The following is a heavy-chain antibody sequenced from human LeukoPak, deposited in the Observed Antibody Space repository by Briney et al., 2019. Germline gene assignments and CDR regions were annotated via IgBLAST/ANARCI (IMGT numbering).Heavy chain of an antibody. V-gene: IGHV3-30*02. CDR2: IRYDGSNK. CDR1: GFTFGSYG. Sequence: PGGSLRLSCAASGFTFGSYGMHWVRQAPGKGLEWVAFIRYDGSNKYYADSVKGRFTISRDNSKNTLYLQMNSLRAEDTAVYYCARDHRMKGPVDYWGQGTLVTVSS. J-gene: IGHJ4*02. CDR3: ARDHRMKGPVDY.